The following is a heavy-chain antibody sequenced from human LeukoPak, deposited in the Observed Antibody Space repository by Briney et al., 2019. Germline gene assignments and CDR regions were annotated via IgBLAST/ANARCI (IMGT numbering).Heavy chain of an antibody. Sequence: NASETLSLTRTVSGGSISSYYWSWIRQPAGKGLEWIGRIYTSGSTNYNPSLKSRVTMSVDTSKNQFSLKLSSVTATDTAVYYCARVGAGPKPYYYYYMDVWGKGTTVTISS. CDR3: ARVGAGPKPYYYYYMDV. J-gene: IGHJ6*03. CDR2: IYTSGST. CDR1: GGSISSYY. V-gene: IGHV4-4*07. D-gene: IGHD6-25*01.